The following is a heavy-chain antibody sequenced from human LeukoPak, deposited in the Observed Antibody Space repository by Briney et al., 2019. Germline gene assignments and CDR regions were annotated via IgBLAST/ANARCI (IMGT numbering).Heavy chain of an antibody. CDR1: GYTFTGYY. V-gene: IGHV1-2*06. D-gene: IGHD3-10*01. CDR3: ARQYYYGSGSSHNWFDP. Sequence: ASVKVSRKASGYTFTGYYMHWVRQAPGQGLEWMGRINPNSGGTNYAQKFQGRVTMTRDTSISTAYMELSSLRSEDTAVYYCARQYYYGSGSSHNWFDPWGQGTLVTVSS. CDR2: INPNSGGT. J-gene: IGHJ5*02.